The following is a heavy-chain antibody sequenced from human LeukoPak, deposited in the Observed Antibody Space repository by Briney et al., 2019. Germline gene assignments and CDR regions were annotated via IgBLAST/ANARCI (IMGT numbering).Heavy chain of an antibody. D-gene: IGHD3-3*01. CDR1: GGSISSSGYY. Sequence: SETLSLTCTVSGGSISSSGYYWGWIRQPPGKGLEWIGSIYYSGSTYYNPSLKSRVTISVDTSKNQFSLKLSSVTAADTAVFYCARVASGYDVFDIWGQRTMVTVSS. CDR2: IYYSGST. CDR3: ARVASGYDVFDI. V-gene: IGHV4-39*01. J-gene: IGHJ3*02.